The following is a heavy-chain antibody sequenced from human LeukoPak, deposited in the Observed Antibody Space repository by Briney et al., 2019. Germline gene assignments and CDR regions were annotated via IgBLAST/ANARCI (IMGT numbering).Heavy chain of an antibody. CDR2: INPSGGST. CDR1: GYTFTSYY. J-gene: IGHJ4*02. Sequence: ASVKVSCKASGYTFTSYYMHWVRQAPGQGLEWMGIINPSGGSTSYAQKFQGRVTMTRDTSTSTVYMELSSLRSEDTAVYYCARETNDYDILTGYYNLEFDYWGQGTLVTVSS. D-gene: IGHD3-9*01. V-gene: IGHV1-46*01. CDR3: ARETNDYDILTGYYNLEFDY.